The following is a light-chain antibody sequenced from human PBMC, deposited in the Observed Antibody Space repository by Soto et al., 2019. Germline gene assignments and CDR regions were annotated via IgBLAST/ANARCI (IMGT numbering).Light chain of an antibody. CDR3: QQYGSSGLT. J-gene: IGKJ4*01. CDR1: QSVSSSY. CDR2: GAS. V-gene: IGKV3-20*01. Sequence: EIVLTQSPGTLSLSPGERATLSCRASQSVSSSYLAWYQQKPGQAPRLLIYGASSRATGIPYRFSGSGSGTDFTLTISSLEPEDFAVYYCQQYGSSGLTFGGGTKVEIK.